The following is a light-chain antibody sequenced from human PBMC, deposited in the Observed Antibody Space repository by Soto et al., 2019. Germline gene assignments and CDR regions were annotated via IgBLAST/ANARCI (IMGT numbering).Light chain of an antibody. V-gene: IGKV3-11*01. CDR2: DAS. CDR1: QSVGGH. CDR3: QQSHIWPPIT. Sequence: EIVLTHSPATLSLSPGERATVSCRASQSVGGHLAWYQQRPGQAPRLLIHDASTRAIGIPVRFSGSGSGTDFTLTISSLETEDSAIYYCQQSHIWPPITFGQGTRLEIK. J-gene: IGKJ5*01.